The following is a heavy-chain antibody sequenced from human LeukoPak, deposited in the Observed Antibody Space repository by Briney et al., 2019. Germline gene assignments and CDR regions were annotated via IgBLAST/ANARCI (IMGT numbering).Heavy chain of an antibody. Sequence: GGSLRLSCEASGLTFSSYAMHWVRQAPGKGLEWVALISYDGSNKYYADSVKGRFTISRDNSKNTLYLQMNSLRAEDTAVYYCARDLIGDTAMVPYDYWGQGTLVTVSS. D-gene: IGHD5-18*01. CDR1: GLTFSSYA. J-gene: IGHJ4*02. V-gene: IGHV3-30*04. CDR3: ARDLIGDTAMVPYDY. CDR2: ISYDGSNK.